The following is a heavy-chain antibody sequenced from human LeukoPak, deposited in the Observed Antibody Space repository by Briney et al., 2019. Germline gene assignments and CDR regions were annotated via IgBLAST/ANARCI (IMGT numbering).Heavy chain of an antibody. CDR2: ISSSSTYI. V-gene: IGHV3-21*01. CDR1: GFTFSDYS. Sequence: PGGSLRLSCAASGFTFSDYSMKWIRRAPGKGLEWVSSISSSSTYINYADSVKGRFTISRDNAMNSLYLQINSLRVEDTAVYYCVRERFHGSGAPKFDFWGQGTLLTVSS. CDR3: VRERFHGSGAPKFDF. D-gene: IGHD3-10*01. J-gene: IGHJ4*02.